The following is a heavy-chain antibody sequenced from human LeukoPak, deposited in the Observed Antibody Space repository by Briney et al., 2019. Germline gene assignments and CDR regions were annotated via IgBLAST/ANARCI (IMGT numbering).Heavy chain of an antibody. CDR3: AKDAPIGYDFWSGYYSY. CDR2: ISGSGGST. D-gene: IGHD3-3*01. Sequence: GSLRLSCAASGFTFSSYAMSRVRQAPGTGLEWVSAISGSGGSTYYADSVKGRFTISRDNSKNTLYLQMNSLRAEDTAVYYCAKDAPIGYDFWSGYYSYWGQGTLVTVSS. V-gene: IGHV3-23*01. J-gene: IGHJ4*02. CDR1: GFTFSSYA.